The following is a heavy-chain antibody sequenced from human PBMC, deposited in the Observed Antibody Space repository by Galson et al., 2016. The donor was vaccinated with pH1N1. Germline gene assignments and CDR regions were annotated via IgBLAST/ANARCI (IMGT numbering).Heavy chain of an antibody. CDR2: IKQDGSVK. J-gene: IGHJ4*02. V-gene: IGHV3-7*01. D-gene: IGHD6-13*01. CDR1: GFTFSDYW. CDR3: ARAVAAAGSH. Sequence: SLRLSCAASGFTFSDYWMSWVRQAPGKGLEWVANIKQDGSVKYYVDSVKGRLTISRDNAKNSLYLQMNSLRAEDTAVYYCARAVAAAGSHWGQGTLVTVSS.